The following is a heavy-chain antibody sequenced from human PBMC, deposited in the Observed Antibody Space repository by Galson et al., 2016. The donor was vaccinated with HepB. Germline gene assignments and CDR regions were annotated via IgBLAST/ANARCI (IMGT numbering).Heavy chain of an antibody. CDR2: IYYSGNT. Sequence: LSLTCTVSGDSISSGGYYWSWIRQHPEKGLEWIGYIYYSGNTFYNPSLKNRLAISIDMSKSQFSLKLSSVTAADTAVHYCAGLSELDAFDIWGQGTMVTVSS. J-gene: IGHJ3*02. V-gene: IGHV4-31*03. CDR1: GDSISSGGYY. CDR3: AGLSELDAFDI. D-gene: IGHD3-16*02.